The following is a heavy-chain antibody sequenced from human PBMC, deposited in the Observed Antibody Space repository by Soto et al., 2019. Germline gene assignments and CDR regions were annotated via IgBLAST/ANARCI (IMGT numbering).Heavy chain of an antibody. J-gene: IGHJ6*02. CDR3: GRERGDSSSTSCQTYYYYGMDV. Sequence: QVQLVESGGGVVQPGRSLRLSCAASGFTFSSYGMHWVRQAPGKGLEWVAVIWYDGSNKYYADSEQGRFTISRDNSKNTLYLQRNSLRAEDTAVYYCGRERGDSSSTSCQTYYYYGMDVWGQGTTVTVSS. CDR2: IWYDGSNK. CDR1: GFTFSSYG. V-gene: IGHV3-33*01. D-gene: IGHD2-2*01.